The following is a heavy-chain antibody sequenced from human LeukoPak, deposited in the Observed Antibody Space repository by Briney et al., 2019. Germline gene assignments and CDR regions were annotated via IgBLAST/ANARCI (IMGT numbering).Heavy chain of an antibody. D-gene: IGHD6-13*01. J-gene: IGHJ4*02. CDR3: ARHVGSSWYRDY. V-gene: IGHV4-59*08. Sequence: PSETLSLTCTVSGGSISSYYWSWIRQPPGKGLEWIGYVYYSGSTNYNPSLKSRVTISVDTSKNQFSLKLSSVTAADTAVYYCARHVGSSWYRDYWGQGTLVTVSS. CDR2: VYYSGST. CDR1: GGSISSYY.